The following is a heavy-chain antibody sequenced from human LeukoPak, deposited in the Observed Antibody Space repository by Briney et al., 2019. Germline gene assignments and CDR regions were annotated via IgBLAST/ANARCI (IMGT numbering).Heavy chain of an antibody. CDR1: GFTFSGSA. CDR2: IRSKANSYAT. V-gene: IGHV3-73*01. CDR3: ASIGGIAGGY. Sequence: GGSLRLSCAASGFTFSGSAMHWVRQASGKGLEWVGRIRSKANSYATAYAASVKGRFTISRDDSKNTAYLQMNSLRAEDTALYYCASIGGIAGGYWGQGTLVTVSS. D-gene: IGHD6-13*01. J-gene: IGHJ4*02.